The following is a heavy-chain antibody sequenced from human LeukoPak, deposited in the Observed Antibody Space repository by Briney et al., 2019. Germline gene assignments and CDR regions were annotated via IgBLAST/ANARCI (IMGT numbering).Heavy chain of an antibody. CDR1: GYTFTSYG. J-gene: IGHJ4*02. Sequence: ASVKVSCKASGYTFTSYGISWVRQAPGQGLEWMGWISAYNGNTNYAQKLQGRVTMTTDTSTSTAYMELRNLRSDDTAVYYCARDTPPLMTKYYYDSSGYPTPIDYWGQGTLVTVSS. V-gene: IGHV1-18*01. D-gene: IGHD3-22*01. CDR3: ARDTPPLMTKYYYDSSGYPTPIDY. CDR2: ISAYNGNT.